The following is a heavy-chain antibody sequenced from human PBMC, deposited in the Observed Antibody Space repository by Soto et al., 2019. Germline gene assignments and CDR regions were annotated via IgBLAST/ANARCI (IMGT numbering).Heavy chain of an antibody. CDR3: ARDSGYGDYLRN. CDR1: GFTFSSYS. Sequence: EVQLVESGGGLVQPGGSLRLSCAASGFTFSSYSMNWVRQAPGKGLDWVSYISDSSSTMYYADSVKGRFTISRDNAKNSLYLQMNSLRDEDTAVYYCARDSGYGDYLRNWGQGTLVTVSS. CDR2: ISDSSSTM. V-gene: IGHV3-48*02. J-gene: IGHJ4*02. D-gene: IGHD4-17*01.